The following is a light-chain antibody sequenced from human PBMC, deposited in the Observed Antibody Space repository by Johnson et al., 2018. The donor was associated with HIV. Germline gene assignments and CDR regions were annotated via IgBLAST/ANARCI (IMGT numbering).Light chain of an antibody. J-gene: IGLJ1*01. CDR1: SSNIGNNY. CDR3: GTLDVSLSAYV. V-gene: IGLV1-51*01. CDR2: DNN. Sequence: QSVLTQPPSVSAAPGQKVTISCSGSSSNIGNNYVSWYQQLPGTAPKLLIYDNNKRPSGIPDRFSGSKSGTSATLGITGLQTGDEADYYCGTLDVSLSAYVFGTGTEVTVL.